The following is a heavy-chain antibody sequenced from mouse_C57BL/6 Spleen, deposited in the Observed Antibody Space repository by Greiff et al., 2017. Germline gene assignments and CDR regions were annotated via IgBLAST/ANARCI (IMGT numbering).Heavy chain of an antibody. CDR3: ARNDGYYAWFAY. J-gene: IGHJ3*01. Sequence: QVQLKESGPGLVQPSQSLSITCTVSGFSLTSYGVHWVRQSPGKGLEWLGVIWGGGSTDYNAAFISRLSISKDNSKSQVFFKMNSLQADDTAIYYCARNDGYYAWFAYWGQGTLVTVSA. CDR2: IWGGGST. V-gene: IGHV2-2*01. D-gene: IGHD2-3*01. CDR1: GFSLTSYG.